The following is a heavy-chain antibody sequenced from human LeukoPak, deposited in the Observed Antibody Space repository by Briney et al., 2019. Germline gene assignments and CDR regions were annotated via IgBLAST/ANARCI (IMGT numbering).Heavy chain of an antibody. V-gene: IGHV1-18*01. J-gene: IGHJ6*02. CDR3: ARDCSSTSCYYYYGMDV. CDR2: ISAYNGNT. Sequence: ASVKVSCKASGYTFTSYGISWVRQAPGQGLEWMGWISAYNGNTNYAQKLQGRVTMTTDTSTSTAYMELSSLRSDDTAVYYCARDCSSTSCYYYYGMDVWGQGTTVTVSS. CDR1: GYTFTSYG. D-gene: IGHD2-2*01.